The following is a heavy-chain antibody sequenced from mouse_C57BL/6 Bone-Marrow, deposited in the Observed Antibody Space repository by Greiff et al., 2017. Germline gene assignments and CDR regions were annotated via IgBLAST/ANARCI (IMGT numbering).Heavy chain of an antibody. CDR2: IDPENGDT. D-gene: IGHD4-1*01. CDR3: TTGTFSPFDY. Sequence: VQLQQSGAELVRPGASVKLSCTASGFNIKDDYMHWVKQRPEQGLEWIGWIDPENGDTEYASKFQGKATITADTSSNTAYLQLSSLTSEDTAVYYCTTGTFSPFDYWGQGTTRTVSS. CDR1: GFNIKDDY. J-gene: IGHJ2*01. V-gene: IGHV14-4*01.